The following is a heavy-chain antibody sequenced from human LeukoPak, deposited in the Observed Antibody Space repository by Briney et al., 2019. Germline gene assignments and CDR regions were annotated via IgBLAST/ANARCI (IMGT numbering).Heavy chain of an antibody. CDR2: INADTGNT. CDR1: GYTFTTYT. D-gene: IGHD4-17*01. V-gene: IGHV1-3*03. CDR3: ARSGGSRGTVTPPGDF. J-gene: IGHJ4*02. Sequence: GASVKVSCKASGYTFTTYTMHWVRQAPGQRLEWMGWINADTGNTKCSQEFQGRLTITRDTSASTVYMDLCSLKSEDMAVYYCARSGGSRGTVTPPGDFWGQGTLVTVSS.